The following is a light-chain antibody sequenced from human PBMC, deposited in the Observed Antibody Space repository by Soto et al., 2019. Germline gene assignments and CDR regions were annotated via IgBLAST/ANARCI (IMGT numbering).Light chain of an antibody. CDR3: CSYAGSSTLYV. CDR2: EGS. J-gene: IGLJ1*01. CDR1: SSDVGSYNL. Sequence: QSVLTQPASVSGSPGQSITISCTGTSSDVGSYNLVSWYQQHPGKAPKLMIYEGSKRPSGVSNRFSGSKSGNTASLTISGLQAEDKADYYCCSYAGSSTLYVFGTGTKLTVL. V-gene: IGLV2-23*01.